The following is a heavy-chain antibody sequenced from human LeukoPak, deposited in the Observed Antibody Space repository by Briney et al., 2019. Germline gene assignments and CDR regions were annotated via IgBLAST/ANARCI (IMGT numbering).Heavy chain of an antibody. CDR3: AKDMEYYYGSGSYYNWFDP. J-gene: IGHJ5*02. D-gene: IGHD3-10*01. V-gene: IGHV3-23*01. CDR2: ISGSGGST. CDR1: GFTFSSYA. Sequence: PGGSLRLSCAASGFTFSSYAMSWVRQAPGKGLEWVSAISGSGGSTYYADSVKGRFTISRDNSKNTLYLQMNSLRAEDTAVYYCAKDMEYYYGSGSYYNWFDPWGQGTLVTVSS.